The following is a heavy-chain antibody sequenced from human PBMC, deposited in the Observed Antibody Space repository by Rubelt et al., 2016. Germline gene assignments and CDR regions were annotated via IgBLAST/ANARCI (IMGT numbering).Heavy chain of an antibody. Sequence: VSSNYMSWVRQAPGKGLEWVSVIYSGGSTYYADSVKGRFTISRDNAKNSLYLQMNSLRAEDTAVYYCARGDPRMTTVKTHSRGSPTRYWGQGTLVTVSS. CDR3: ARGDPRMTTVKTHSRGSPTRY. CDR1: VSSNY. J-gene: IGHJ4*02. V-gene: IGHV3-53*01. CDR2: IYSGGST. D-gene: IGHD4-17*01.